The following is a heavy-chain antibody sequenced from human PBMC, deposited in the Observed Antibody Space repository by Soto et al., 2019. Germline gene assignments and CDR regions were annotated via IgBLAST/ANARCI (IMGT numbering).Heavy chain of an antibody. Sequence: SETLSLTCTVSGGSISSGGYYWSWIRQHPGKGLEWIGYIYYSGNTYYNPSLKSRVTISVDTSKNQFSLKLSSVTAADTAVYYCARQSCSSTSCYSWVSWFDPWGQGTLVTVSS. CDR2: IYYSGNT. D-gene: IGHD2-2*01. CDR1: GGSISSGGYY. V-gene: IGHV4-31*03. CDR3: ARQSCSSTSCYSWVSWFDP. J-gene: IGHJ5*02.